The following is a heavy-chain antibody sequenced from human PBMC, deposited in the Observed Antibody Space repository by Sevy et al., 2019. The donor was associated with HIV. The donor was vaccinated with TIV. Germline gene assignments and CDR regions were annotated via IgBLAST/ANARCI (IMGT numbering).Heavy chain of an antibody. D-gene: IGHD3-22*01. CDR1: GFTFGDYA. Sequence: GGCLRLSCTASGFTFGDYAMSWVRQAPGKGLEWVGFIRSKAYGGTTEYAASVKGRFTISRDDSKSIAYLQMNSLKTEDTAVYYCTRESYDSSGYHYGRAFDIWGQGTMVTVSS. J-gene: IGHJ3*02. CDR3: TRESYDSSGYHYGRAFDI. V-gene: IGHV3-49*04. CDR2: IRSKAYGGTT.